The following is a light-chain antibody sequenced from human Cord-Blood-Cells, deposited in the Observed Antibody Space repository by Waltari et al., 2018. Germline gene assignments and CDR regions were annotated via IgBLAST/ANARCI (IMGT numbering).Light chain of an antibody. CDR3: PQSYRNPNT. V-gene: IGKV1-39*01. CDR2: AAS. J-gene: IGKJ2*01. Sequence: DIQMTQSPSSLSASVGDRVTITFRVSPKISSQFNWYQQKPGKAPKLLIYAASSLQSGVPFKFSGSGSWADFHLNISQLETEGFSTFFRPQSYRNPNTFGQGTKLEIK. CDR1: PKISSQ.